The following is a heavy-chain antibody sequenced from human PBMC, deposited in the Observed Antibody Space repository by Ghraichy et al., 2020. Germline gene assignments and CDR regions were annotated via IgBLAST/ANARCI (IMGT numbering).Heavy chain of an antibody. Sequence: SLRLSCAASGSGFSGFSMAWVRQVPGKGLEWISYISSSSRTIYYADSVEGRFTISRDNGKNVLYLQMNSLTPGDTAVYYCARDRMAAYCYFDNWGQGTLVTVSS. CDR1: GSGFSGFS. V-gene: IGHV3-48*04. J-gene: IGHJ4*02. D-gene: IGHD5-24*01. CDR3: ARDRMAAYCYFDN. CDR2: ISSSSRTI.